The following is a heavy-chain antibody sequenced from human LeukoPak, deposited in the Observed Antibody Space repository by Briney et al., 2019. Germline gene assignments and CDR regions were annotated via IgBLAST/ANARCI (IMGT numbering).Heavy chain of an antibody. V-gene: IGHV3-7*03. CDR2: IKQDGSEK. CDR1: GFTFSSYW. CDR3: AKAPVAPAAPNWFDP. J-gene: IGHJ5*02. Sequence: QSGGSLRLSCAASGFTFSSYWTSWVRQAPGKGLEWVANIKQDGSEKYYVDSVKGRFTISRDNAKNSLYLQMNSLRAEDTAVYYCAKAPVAPAAPNWFDPWGQGTLVTVSS. D-gene: IGHD2-2*01.